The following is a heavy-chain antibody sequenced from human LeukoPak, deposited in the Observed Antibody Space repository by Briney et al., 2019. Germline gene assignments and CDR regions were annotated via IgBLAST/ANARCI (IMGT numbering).Heavy chain of an antibody. CDR2: IYPGDSDT. D-gene: IGHD3-3*01. Sequence: GESLKISCKGSGYTFSSYWIGWVRQMPGKGLEWMGIIYPGDSDTRYSPSFQGQVTTSADKSISTAYLQWSSLKASDTAMYYCATRFLVDFDYWGQGTLVTVSS. V-gene: IGHV5-51*01. CDR3: ATRFLVDFDY. J-gene: IGHJ4*02. CDR1: GYTFSSYW.